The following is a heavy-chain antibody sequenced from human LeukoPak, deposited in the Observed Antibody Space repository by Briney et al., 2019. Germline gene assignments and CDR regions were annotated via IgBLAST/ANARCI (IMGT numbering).Heavy chain of an antibody. V-gene: IGHV3-48*01. J-gene: IGHJ4*02. D-gene: IGHD3-22*01. CDR1: GFTFNTYS. CDR2: ISSSSSTI. CDR3: ARDPGLSGYYFDY. Sequence: GGYLRRYCAASGFTFNTYSMNWVRQAPGQGLEWGSYISSSSSTIYYADSVKGRFTISRHNAKNSLYLQMNSLRTEDTAGYYCARDPGLSGYYFDYWGQGTLVTVSS.